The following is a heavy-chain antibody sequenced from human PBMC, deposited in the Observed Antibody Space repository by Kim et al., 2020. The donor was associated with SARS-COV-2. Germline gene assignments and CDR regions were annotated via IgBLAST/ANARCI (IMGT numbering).Heavy chain of an antibody. D-gene: IGHD2-21*02. CDR3: ARDGLRGGDIDY. Sequence: GGSLRLSCAASGFTFSSYSMNWVRQAPGKGLEWVSSISSSSSYIYYADSVKGRFTISRDNAKNSLYLQMNSLRAEDTAVYYCARDGLRGGDIDYWGQGTLVTVSS. J-gene: IGHJ4*02. V-gene: IGHV3-21*01. CDR1: GFTFSSYS. CDR2: ISSSSSYI.